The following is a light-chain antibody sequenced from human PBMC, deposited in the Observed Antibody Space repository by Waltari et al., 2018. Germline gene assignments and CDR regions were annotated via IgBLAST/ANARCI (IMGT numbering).Light chain of an antibody. Sequence: AIQMTQSPSSLSASVGDRVTIACRASDYIRNDLSWDQQKPGKAPNLLIYAASRLQNGVPSRFSGSGSGTDFTLTISSLQPEDFATYYCLQDYHFPWTFGQGTKVEIK. J-gene: IGKJ1*01. V-gene: IGKV1-6*02. CDR2: AAS. CDR1: DYIRND. CDR3: LQDYHFPWT.